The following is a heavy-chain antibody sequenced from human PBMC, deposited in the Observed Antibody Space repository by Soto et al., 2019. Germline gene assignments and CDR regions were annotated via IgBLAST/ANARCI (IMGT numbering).Heavy chain of an antibody. CDR3: AREREGRWLQLQAPDAFDI. D-gene: IGHD5-18*01. V-gene: IGHV1-69*12. J-gene: IGHJ3*02. CDR1: GGTFSSYA. Sequence: QVQLVQSGAEVKKPGSSVKVSCKASGGTFSSYAISWVRQAPGQGLEWMGGIIPIFGTANYAQKFQGRVTITADESTSTAYMELSSLRSEDTAVYYCAREREGRWLQLQAPDAFDIWGQGTMVTVSS. CDR2: IIPIFGTA.